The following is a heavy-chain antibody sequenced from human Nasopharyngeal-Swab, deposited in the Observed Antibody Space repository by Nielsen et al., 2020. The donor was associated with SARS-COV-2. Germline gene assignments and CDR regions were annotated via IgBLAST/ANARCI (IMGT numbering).Heavy chain of an antibody. CDR2: IIPIFGTA. V-gene: IGHV1-69*13. Sequence: SVKVSCKASGGTFSSYAISWVRQAPGQGLEWMGEIIPIFGTANYAQKFQGRVTITADESTSTAYMELSSLRSEDTAVYYCARGDTGKYYYGSGSYSFDYWGQGTLVTVSS. D-gene: IGHD3-10*01. CDR3: ARGDTGKYYYGSGSYSFDY. J-gene: IGHJ4*02. CDR1: GGTFSSYA.